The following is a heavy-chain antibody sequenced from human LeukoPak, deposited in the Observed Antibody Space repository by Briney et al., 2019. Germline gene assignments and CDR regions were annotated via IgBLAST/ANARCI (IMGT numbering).Heavy chain of an antibody. CDR1: GYPFTDYW. D-gene: IGHD5-12*01. CDR3: ARHRYSGSDTQGFDY. J-gene: IGHJ4*02. CDR2: VYPRNSET. Sequence: GESLKISCKGSGYPFTDYWIAWVRQMPGKGLEWMGIVYPRNSETRYSPSLQGQVTISADKSINTAYIQWSSLKASDTAIYFCARHRYSGSDTQGFDYWGQGTQVTVSS. V-gene: IGHV5-51*01.